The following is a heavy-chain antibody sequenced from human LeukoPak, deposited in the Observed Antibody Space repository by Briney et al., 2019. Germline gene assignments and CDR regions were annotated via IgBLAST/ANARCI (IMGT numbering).Heavy chain of an antibody. Sequence: PGGSLRLSCAASGFTFSSYDMHWVRHATGKGLEWVSAIGTAGDTYYPGSVKGRFTISRENAKNSLYLQMNSLRAGDTAVYYCARGGSVTTGPDHAFDIWGQGTMVTVSS. CDR1: GFTFSSYD. J-gene: IGHJ3*02. CDR2: IGTAGDT. D-gene: IGHD4-17*01. CDR3: ARGGSVTTGPDHAFDI. V-gene: IGHV3-13*01.